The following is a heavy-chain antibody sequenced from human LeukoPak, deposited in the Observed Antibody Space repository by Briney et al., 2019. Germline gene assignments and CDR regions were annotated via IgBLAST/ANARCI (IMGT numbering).Heavy chain of an antibody. CDR2: GYHSGVT. J-gene: IGHJ6*03. Sequence: SETLSLTCTVSGGSIRSYYWTWIRQPPGKGLEWIGYGYHSGVTAYNPSLRSRVIFSVDTSKNQFSLRLTSVTAADTAIYYCARSVYDWDPRYYMDVWGKGTTVTVSS. V-gene: IGHV4-59*01. D-gene: IGHD3-9*01. CDR3: ARSVYDWDPRYYMDV. CDR1: GGSIRSYY.